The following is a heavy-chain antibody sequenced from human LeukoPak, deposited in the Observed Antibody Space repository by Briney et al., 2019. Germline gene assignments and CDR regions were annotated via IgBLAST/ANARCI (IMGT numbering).Heavy chain of an antibody. Sequence: GGSLRLSCGASGFTVSSDYMTWVRQAPGKGLEWVSLIYSGGTTDYADSVKGRFTISRDNAKNSLYLQMNSLRAEDTAVYYCGTGWAIDFWGQGTLVTVSS. D-gene: IGHD5-24*01. V-gene: IGHV3-53*01. CDR1: GFTVSSDY. J-gene: IGHJ4*02. CDR2: IYSGGTT. CDR3: GTGWAIDF.